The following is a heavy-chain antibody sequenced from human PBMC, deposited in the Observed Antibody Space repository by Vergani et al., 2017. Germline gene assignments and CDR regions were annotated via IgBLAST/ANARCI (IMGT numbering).Heavy chain of an antibody. CDR1: GGSISSYY. D-gene: IGHD1-26*01. CDR3: ARFGVGGATREGFDY. CDR2: IYYSGST. V-gene: IGHV4-59*08. Sequence: QVQLQESGPGLVKPSETLSLTCTVSGGSISSYYWSWIRQPPGKGLEWIGYIYYSGSTYYNPSLKSRVTISVDTSKNQFSLKLSSVTAADTAAYYCARFGVGGATREGFDYWGQGTPVTVSS. J-gene: IGHJ4*02.